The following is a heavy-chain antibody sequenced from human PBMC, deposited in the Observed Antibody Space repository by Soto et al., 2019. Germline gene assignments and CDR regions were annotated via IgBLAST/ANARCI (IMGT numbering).Heavy chain of an antibody. J-gene: IGHJ6*02. CDR1: DFAFRLHG. V-gene: IGHV3-33*01. Sequence: QVHLVESGGGVVQPGGSLTLSCSVSDFAFRLHGIHWVRHTPGKGLEWVAMIWHDGTRKYFRDSVRGRFTISRDSAKNKVDLQMNTLRGDDSALYFCARDRSSSYSDAMDLWGQGTTVTVSS. CDR2: IWHDGTRK. D-gene: IGHD3-10*01. CDR3: ARDRSSSYSDAMDL.